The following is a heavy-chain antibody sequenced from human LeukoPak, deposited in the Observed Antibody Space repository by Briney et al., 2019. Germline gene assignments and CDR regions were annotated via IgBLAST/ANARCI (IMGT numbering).Heavy chain of an antibody. CDR1: GGSISSSSYY. CDR3: ARVNAAGYHYYYYMDV. J-gene: IGHJ6*03. CDR2: IYYSGST. Sequence: PSETLSLTCTVSGGSISSSSYYWGWIRQPPGKGLEWIGSIYYSGSTYYNPSLKSRVTISVDTSKNQFSLKLSSVTAADTAVYYCARVNAAGYHYYYYMDVWGKGTTVTVSS. V-gene: IGHV4-39*07. D-gene: IGHD6-19*01.